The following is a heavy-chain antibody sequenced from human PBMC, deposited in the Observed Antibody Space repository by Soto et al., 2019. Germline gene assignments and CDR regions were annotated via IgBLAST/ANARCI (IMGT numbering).Heavy chain of an antibody. D-gene: IGHD3-10*01. J-gene: IGHJ6*02. V-gene: IGHV3-53*01. CDR3: ARPMVRGVRGYYYYGMDV. Sequence: EVQLVESGGGLIQPGGSLRLSCAASGFTVSNNYMSWVRQAPGKGLEWVSVIYSGGSTYYADSVKGRFTISRDNSKNTLYLQMNSLRAEDTAVYYCARPMVRGVRGYYYYGMDVWGQGTTVTVSS. CDR1: GFTVSNNY. CDR2: IYSGGST.